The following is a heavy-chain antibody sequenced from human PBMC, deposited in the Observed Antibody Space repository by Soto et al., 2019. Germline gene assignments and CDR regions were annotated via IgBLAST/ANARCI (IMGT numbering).Heavy chain of an antibody. J-gene: IGHJ6*02. CDR2: INHSGST. CDR1: GYAISSGYY. CDR3: ARGRQWLAYYYYGMGI. Sequence: EALCLTGAVAGYAISSGYYWGWIRQPPGKGLEWIGEINHSGSTNYNPSLKSRVTISVDTSKNQFSLKLSSVTAADTAVYYCARGRQWLAYYYYGMGIWGQEPTVTLSS. D-gene: IGHD6-19*01. V-gene: IGHV4-38-2*01.